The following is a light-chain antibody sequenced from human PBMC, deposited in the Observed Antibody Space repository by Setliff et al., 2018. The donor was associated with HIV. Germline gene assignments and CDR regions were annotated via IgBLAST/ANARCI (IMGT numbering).Light chain of an antibody. CDR1: NIGSKI. J-gene: IGLJ3*02. Sequence: SYELTQPPSMSVAPGKTARITCGGDNIGSKIVHWYQQKPGQAPASVMSYDSDRRSGIPERFSGSNSGITATLTISRVEAEDEADYYCQVWESSSDHGGVFGGGTKVTVL. CDR3: QVWESSSDHGGV. V-gene: IGLV3-21*01. CDR2: YDS.